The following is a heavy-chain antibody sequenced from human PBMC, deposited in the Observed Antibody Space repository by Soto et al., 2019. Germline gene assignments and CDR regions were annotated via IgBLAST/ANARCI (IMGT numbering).Heavy chain of an antibody. Sequence: EVHLLEFGGGLVQPGGSLRLSCAASGFTFSNYAMNWVRQAPGKGLEWVSGITGSGGRTFYADSVKGRFTISRDNSKNTLYLQMNSVRADDAAVYYCAKEYTSISKGSFDFWGQGALVTVSS. CDR1: GFTFSNYA. J-gene: IGHJ4*02. CDR2: ITGSGGRT. CDR3: AKEYTSISKGSFDF. V-gene: IGHV3-23*01. D-gene: IGHD3-3*02.